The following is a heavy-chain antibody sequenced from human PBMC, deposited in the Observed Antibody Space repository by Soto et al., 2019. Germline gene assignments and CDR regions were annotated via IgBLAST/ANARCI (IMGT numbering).Heavy chain of an antibody. V-gene: IGHV3-66*01. J-gene: IGHJ4*02. CDR3: ARGGNEQNDY. CDR2: IYSGGGT. Sequence: EVQLVESGGGLVQPGGSLRLSCAASGFTVSSNYMTWVRQAQGKGLEWVSVIYSGGGTYYADSVKGRFTISRDTAKNTGYLQMNSLGADDTAVYYCARGGNEQNDYWGQGTLVTVSS. CDR1: GFTVSSNY. D-gene: IGHD1-1*01.